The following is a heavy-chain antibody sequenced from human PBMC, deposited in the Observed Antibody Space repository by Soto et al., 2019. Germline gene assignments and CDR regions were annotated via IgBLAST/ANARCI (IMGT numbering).Heavy chain of an antibody. J-gene: IGHJ4*02. CDR3: ARGRYGDY. D-gene: IGHD1-1*01. CDR2: ISAHNGNT. Sequence: QVHLVQSGAEVKKPGASVKVSCKGSGYAFTTYGITWVRQAPGQGLEWMGGISAHNGNTNYAQKLQGRVTVTRDTSTSTAYMELRSLRSVDTAVYYCARGRYGDYWGQGALVHVSS. CDR1: GYAFTTYG. V-gene: IGHV1-18*01.